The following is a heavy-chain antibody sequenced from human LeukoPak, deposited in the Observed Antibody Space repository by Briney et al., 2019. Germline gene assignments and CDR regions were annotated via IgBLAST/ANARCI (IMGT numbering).Heavy chain of an antibody. CDR2: ISYDGSNK. D-gene: IGHD3-10*01. V-gene: IGHV3-30*04. CDR3: ARDLYMVRGYYYYGMDV. CDR1: GFTSSSYA. Sequence: GRSLRLSCAASGFTSSSYAMHWVRQAPGKGLEWVAVISYDGSNKYYADSVKGRFTISRDNSKNTLYLQMNSLRAENTAVYYCARDLYMVRGYYYYGMDVWGQGTTVTVSS. J-gene: IGHJ6*02.